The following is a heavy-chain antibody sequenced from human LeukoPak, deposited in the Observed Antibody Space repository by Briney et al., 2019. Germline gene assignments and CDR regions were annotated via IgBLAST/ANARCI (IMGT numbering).Heavy chain of an antibody. Sequence: GGSLRLSCAASGLAFSSYGMHWVRHAPGKGPEWVAVIWFDGSIKYYADSVKDRFTISRDNSKNILYLQMNSLRAEDTAVYYCAAAAGPFDNWGQGTLVTVSS. V-gene: IGHV3-33*01. CDR1: GLAFSSYG. D-gene: IGHD6-13*01. CDR3: AAAAGPFDN. CDR2: IWFDGSIK. J-gene: IGHJ4*02.